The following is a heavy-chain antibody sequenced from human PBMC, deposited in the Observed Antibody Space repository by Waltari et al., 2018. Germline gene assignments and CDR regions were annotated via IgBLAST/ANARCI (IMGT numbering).Heavy chain of an antibody. V-gene: IGHV4-39*01. CDR1: GGSISSSSYY. J-gene: IGHJ5*02. Sequence: QLQLQESGPGLVKPSETLSLTCTVSGGSISSSSYYWGWIRQPPGKGLGWIWSLYYSGAPHNTPSLKSRVPISVDTSKNQFSLKLSSVTAADTAVYYFAGHESTIFGVVITSGDNWFDPWGQGTLVTVSS. D-gene: IGHD3-3*01. CDR2: LYYSGAP. CDR3: AGHESTIFGVVITSGDNWFDP.